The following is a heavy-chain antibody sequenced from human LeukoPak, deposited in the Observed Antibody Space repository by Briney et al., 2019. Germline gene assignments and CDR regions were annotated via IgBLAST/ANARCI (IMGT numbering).Heavy chain of an antibody. Sequence: GGSLRLSCVASGFTFSSYGMHWVRQAPGKGLEWVAVISYDGSNEYYADSVKGRFTISRDNSKNTLYLQMNSLRAEDTAVYYCAKALRTKATVTEVDYWGQGTLVTVSS. V-gene: IGHV3-30*18. D-gene: IGHD4-17*01. CDR3: AKALRTKATVTEVDY. CDR1: GFTFSSYG. J-gene: IGHJ4*02. CDR2: ISYDGSNE.